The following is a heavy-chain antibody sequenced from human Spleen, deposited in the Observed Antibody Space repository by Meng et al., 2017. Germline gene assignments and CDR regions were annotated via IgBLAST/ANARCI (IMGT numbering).Heavy chain of an antibody. J-gene: IGHJ4*02. CDR1: GYSFTSYW. Sequence: GGSLRLSCKGSGYSFTSYWIGWVRQMPGKGLEWMGIIYDSDTRYSPSFQGQVTISADKSISTAYLQWSSLKASDTAIYYCARLGAARAPFDYWGQGTLVTVSS. V-gene: IGHV5-51*01. D-gene: IGHD6-6*01. CDR3: ARLGAARAPFDY. CDR2: IYDSDT.